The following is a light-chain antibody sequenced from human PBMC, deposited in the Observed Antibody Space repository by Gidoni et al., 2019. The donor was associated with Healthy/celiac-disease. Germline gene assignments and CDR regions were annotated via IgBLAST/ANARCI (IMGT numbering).Light chain of an antibody. Sequence: EIVLTQSPGTLSLSPGERATLSCRASQSVSSSYLAWYQQKPGQAPRLLIYGASSRATGIPDRFSGSGSGTDFTLTISRLEPEDFAVYYCQQYGSSTSRFTFXPXTKVDIK. J-gene: IGKJ3*01. CDR2: GAS. CDR1: QSVSSSY. V-gene: IGKV3-20*01. CDR3: QQYGSSTSRFT.